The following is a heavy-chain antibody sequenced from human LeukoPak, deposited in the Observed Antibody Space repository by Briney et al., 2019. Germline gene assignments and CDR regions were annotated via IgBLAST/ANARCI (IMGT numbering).Heavy chain of an antibody. V-gene: IGHV1-46*01. D-gene: IGHD3-10*01. Sequence: ASVKVSCKASGHTFTSYYMHWVRQAPGQGLEWMGIINPSGGSTSYAQKFQGRVTMTRDTSTSTVYMELSSLRSEDTAVYYCARDPAPVVAHYYGSGSPYDGMDVWGQGTTVTVSS. CDR2: INPSGGST. CDR1: GHTFTSYY. CDR3: ARDPAPVVAHYYGSGSPYDGMDV. J-gene: IGHJ6*02.